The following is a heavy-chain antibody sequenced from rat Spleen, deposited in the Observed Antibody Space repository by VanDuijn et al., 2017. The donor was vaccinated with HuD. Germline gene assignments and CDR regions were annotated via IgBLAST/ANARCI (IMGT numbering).Heavy chain of an antibody. CDR2: ISTGGSNT. J-gene: IGHJ2*01. D-gene: IGHD4-3*01. CDR1: GFTFTNYD. CDR3: ATNSGPSY. V-gene: IGHV5S23*01. Sequence: EVQLVESDGGLVQPGRSLKLSCAASGFTFTNYDMAWVRQAPTKGLEWIASISTGGSNTYYRDSVKGRFTISRDNAKSTLFLQMDSLRSEDTATYYCATNSGPSYWGQGVMVTVSS.